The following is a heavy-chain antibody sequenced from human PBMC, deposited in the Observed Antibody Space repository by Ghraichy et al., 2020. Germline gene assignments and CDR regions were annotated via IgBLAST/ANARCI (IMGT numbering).Heavy chain of an antibody. D-gene: IGHD2-15*01. CDR3: ARGYCSGGTCTRGY. CDR2: IKEDGSDK. J-gene: IGHJ4*02. V-gene: IGHV3-7*01. CDR1: RFSDSSSE. Sequence: GGSLRLSCPTNRFSDSSSELNSDPQAPYKGLGWKANIKEDGSDKNYVDSVKGRFTISRDNAKNSLYLQMNSLRAEDTAVYYCARGYCSGGTCTRGYWGQGTMVP.